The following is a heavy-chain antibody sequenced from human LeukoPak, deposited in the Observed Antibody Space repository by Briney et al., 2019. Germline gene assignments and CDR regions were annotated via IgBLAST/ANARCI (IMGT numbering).Heavy chain of an antibody. CDR3: AKERTPNSEWWSHYGYYYYMDV. D-gene: IGHD2-15*01. CDR1: GGTFSNFA. CDR2: IIPILATT. V-gene: IGHV1-69*04. Sequence: ASVKVSCKASGGTFSNFAFSWVRQAPGQGLEWMGRIIPILATTNHAQKFQDRVTLTADKSTSTAYMELSSLRSEDTAVYYCAKERTPNSEWWSHYGYYYYMDVWGKGTTVTVSS. J-gene: IGHJ6*03.